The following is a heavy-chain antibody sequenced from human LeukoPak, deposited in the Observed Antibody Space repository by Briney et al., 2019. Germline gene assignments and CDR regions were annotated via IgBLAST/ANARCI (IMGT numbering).Heavy chain of an antibody. Sequence: GGSLRLSCVGSGFTFSDAWMSWVRQAPGKGPEWVGRIKSKSDGGTIDYAAPVKGRFTISRDDSRNTLYLQMNSLKTEDTAVYYGPTGLKDGGWAQGPRVTVS. CDR3: PTGLKDGG. CDR2: IKSKSDGGTI. J-gene: IGHJ4*02. V-gene: IGHV3-15*01. D-gene: IGHD3-10*01. CDR1: GFTFSDAW.